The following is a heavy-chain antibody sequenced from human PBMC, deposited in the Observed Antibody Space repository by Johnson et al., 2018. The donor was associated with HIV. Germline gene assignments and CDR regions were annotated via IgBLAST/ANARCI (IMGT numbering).Heavy chain of an antibody. V-gene: IGHV3-66*01. CDR1: GLTFSSYW. CDR2: IYSGGST. Sequence: MQLVESGGGLVQPGGSLRLSCAASGLTFSSYWMHWVRQAPGKGLEWVSVIYSGGSTYYADSVKGRFTISRDNSKNTLYLQMNSLRAEDTAVYYCAREWEAAFDIWGQGTMVTVSS. D-gene: IGHD1-26*01. J-gene: IGHJ3*02. CDR3: AREWEAAFDI.